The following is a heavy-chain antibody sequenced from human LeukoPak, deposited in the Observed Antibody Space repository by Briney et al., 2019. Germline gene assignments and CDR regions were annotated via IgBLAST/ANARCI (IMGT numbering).Heavy chain of an antibody. CDR3: ATHPAYDSSGYYSEDAFDI. Sequence: AXGQGLEXMXXXXPSGGSTSYAQKFQGRVTMTRDTPTSTVYMELSSLRSEDTAVYYCATHPAYDSSGYYSEDAFDIWGQGTMVTVSS. J-gene: IGHJ3*02. D-gene: IGHD3-22*01. V-gene: IGHV1-46*01. CDR2: XXPSGGST.